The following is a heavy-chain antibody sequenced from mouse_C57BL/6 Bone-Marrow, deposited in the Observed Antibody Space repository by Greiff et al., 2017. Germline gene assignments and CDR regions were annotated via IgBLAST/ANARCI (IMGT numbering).Heavy chain of an antibody. Sequence: VQLQQSVAELVRPGASVKLSCTASGFNIKNTYMHWVKQRPEQGLEWIGRIDPANGNTKYAPKFQGKATITADTSSNTSYLQLSSLTSEDTAIYYCARSIYYDEDWFAYWGQGTLVTVSA. V-gene: IGHV14-3*01. CDR1: GFNIKNTY. CDR2: IDPANGNT. CDR3: ARSIYYDEDWFAY. D-gene: IGHD2-4*01. J-gene: IGHJ3*01.